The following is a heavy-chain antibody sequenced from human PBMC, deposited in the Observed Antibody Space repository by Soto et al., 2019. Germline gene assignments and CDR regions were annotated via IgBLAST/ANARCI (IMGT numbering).Heavy chain of an antibody. J-gene: IGHJ6*02. V-gene: IGHV4-31*03. CDR3: ARESNYYGMDV. CDR1: GDSISSGNYY. CDR2: IYYSGST. Sequence: QVQLQESGPGLVKPSQTLSLTCTVSGDSISSGNYYWSWIRQHPGKGLEWIGYIYYSGSTYYNASIQGRLTISVDTSKKQFSLILSSVTSADTAVYYRARESNYYGMDVWGQGTTVTVSS.